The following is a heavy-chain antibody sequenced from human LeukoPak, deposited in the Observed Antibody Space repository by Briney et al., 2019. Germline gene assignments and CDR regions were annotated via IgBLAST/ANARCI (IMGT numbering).Heavy chain of an antibody. J-gene: IGHJ4*02. Sequence: ASVKVSCKASGYTFTGYYMHWVRQAPGQGLEWMGWINPNSGGTNYAQKFQGRVTMTRDTPISTAYMELSRLRSDDTAVYYCARVLEGRGGYYFDYWGQGTLVTVSS. CDR2: INPNSGGT. V-gene: IGHV1-2*02. CDR3: ARVLEGRGGYYFDY. CDR1: GYTFTGYY. D-gene: IGHD1-26*01.